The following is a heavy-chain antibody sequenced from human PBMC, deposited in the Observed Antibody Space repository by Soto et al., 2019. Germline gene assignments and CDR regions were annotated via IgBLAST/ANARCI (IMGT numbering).Heavy chain of an antibody. D-gene: IGHD3-10*01. Sequence: QITLKESGPTLVKPTQTLTLTCTFSGFSLSTSGMGVGWIRQPPGKALEWLALIYWDDDKRYSPSLKSRLTVPKDTSRTQVVLTMTNMDPVDTGTYYCAHITVTGYGMDVWGQGTTVPVSS. J-gene: IGHJ6*02. CDR2: IYWDDDK. CDR3: AHITVTGYGMDV. CDR1: GFSLSTSGMG. V-gene: IGHV2-5*02.